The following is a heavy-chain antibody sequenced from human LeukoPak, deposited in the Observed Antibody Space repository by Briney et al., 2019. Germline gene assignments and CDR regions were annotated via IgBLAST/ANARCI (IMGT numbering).Heavy chain of an antibody. Sequence: PGGSLRLSCAASGFTFSSYSMNWVRQAPGKGLEWTSYITTSGGAKNYADSVKGRFTISRDNAENSLYLQMSSLRAEDTAVYYCARDRDTAMGLWGQGTLVTVSS. D-gene: IGHD5-18*01. CDR1: GFTFSSYS. CDR3: ARDRDTAMGL. CDR2: ITTSGGAK. J-gene: IGHJ4*02. V-gene: IGHV3-48*01.